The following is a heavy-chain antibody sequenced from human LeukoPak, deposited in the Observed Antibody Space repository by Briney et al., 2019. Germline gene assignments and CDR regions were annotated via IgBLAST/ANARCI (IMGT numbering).Heavy chain of an antibody. J-gene: IGHJ4*02. Sequence: PGGSLRLSCAASGFTFSTYEMNWVRQAPGRGLEWVSYISGSGSTIYYADSVKGRFTISRDNAKNSLYLQMNSLRAEDTAVYYCVRDQYYGSGKFDYWGQGTLVTVSS. CDR3: VRDQYYGSGKFDY. CDR1: GFTFSTYE. D-gene: IGHD3-10*01. V-gene: IGHV3-48*03. CDR2: ISGSGSTI.